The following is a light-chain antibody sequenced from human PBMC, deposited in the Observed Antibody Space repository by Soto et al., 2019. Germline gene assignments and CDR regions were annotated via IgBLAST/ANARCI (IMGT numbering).Light chain of an antibody. CDR1: SSDVGAYDY. CDR3: SSYTRSSTYV. J-gene: IGLJ1*01. CDR2: EVT. V-gene: IGLV2-14*01. Sequence: QSALTQPASVSASPGQSIAISCSGTSSDVGAYDYVSWYQHHPGKAPKLIIYEVTYRPSGVSNRFSASKSGSTASLTISGLQAEDEADYYCSSYTRSSTYVFGTGTKLTVL.